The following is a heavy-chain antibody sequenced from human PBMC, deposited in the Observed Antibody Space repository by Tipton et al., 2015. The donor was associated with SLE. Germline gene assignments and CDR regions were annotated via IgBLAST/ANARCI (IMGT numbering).Heavy chain of an antibody. Sequence: TLSLTCTVSAGSISSYYWSWIRQPPGKGLEWIGDIYYSGSTNYNPSLKSRVTISIDTSKNHFSLKVNSVTAADMAVYYCARGYYYYMDVWGKGTTVTVSS. J-gene: IGHJ6*03. CDR1: AGSISSYY. CDR2: IYYSGST. V-gene: IGHV4-59*01. CDR3: ARGYYYYMDV.